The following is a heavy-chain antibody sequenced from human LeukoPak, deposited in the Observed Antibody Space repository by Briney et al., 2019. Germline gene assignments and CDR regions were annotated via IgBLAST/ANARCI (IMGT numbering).Heavy chain of an antibody. CDR3: AKEASIMGHY. J-gene: IGHJ4*02. D-gene: IGHD3-16*01. Sequence: GGSLRLSCAASGFTFSSYAMSWVRQAPGKGLDWLPALIGSGGSTYYADSVKGRFTISSNNTNNTLFLQMNSLRAEDTAVYYCAKEASIMGHYWGQGTLVTVSS. CDR2: LIGSGGST. CDR1: GFTFSSYA. V-gene: IGHV3-23*01.